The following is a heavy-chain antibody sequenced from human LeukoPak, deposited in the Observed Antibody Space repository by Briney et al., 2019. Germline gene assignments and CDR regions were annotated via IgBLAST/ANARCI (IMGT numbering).Heavy chain of an antibody. CDR2: ISYDGSNK. D-gene: IGHD5-24*01. J-gene: IGHJ4*02. CDR3: AREREMATTRYFDY. CDR1: GFTFSSYA. V-gene: IGHV3-30-3*01. Sequence: GGSLRLSCAASGFTFSSYAMHWVRQAPGKGLEWVAVISYDGSNKYYADSVKGRFTISRDNSKNTLYLQMNSLRAEDTAVYYCAREREMATTRYFDYWGQGTLVTVSS.